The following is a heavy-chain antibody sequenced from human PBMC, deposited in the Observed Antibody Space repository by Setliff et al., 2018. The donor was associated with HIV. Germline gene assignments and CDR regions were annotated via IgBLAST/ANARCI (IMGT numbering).Heavy chain of an antibody. CDR1: GDSVNNGGFF. CDR3: ARGTLNYLDY. V-gene: IGHV4-61*08. D-gene: IGHD2-8*01. Sequence: SETLSLTCSVTGDSVNNGGFFWNWIRQTPGKGLEWIGNVYYRGSTKYNPSLKSRVSLSVDTSKNQFDLKVNSVTAADTAVYYCARGTLNYLDYWGQGALVTVSS. J-gene: IGHJ4*02. CDR2: VYYRGST.